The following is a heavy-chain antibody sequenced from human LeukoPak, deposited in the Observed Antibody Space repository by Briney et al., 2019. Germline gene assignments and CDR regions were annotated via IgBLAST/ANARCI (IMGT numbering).Heavy chain of an antibody. CDR3: GRVRGQLLQPGLVFDH. D-gene: IGHD3-16*01. V-gene: IGHV4-31*03. Sequence: SQTQSLTCTVSGDSISRGDFFWTWIRQHPGKGLECFGYIYYSGYTYYNPSLKSRVIISVDTSKNQFSLRLNSVTAADTAVYYCGRVRGQLLQPGLVFDHWGQGALVTVSS. CDR1: GDSISRGDFF. J-gene: IGHJ4*02. CDR2: IYYSGYT.